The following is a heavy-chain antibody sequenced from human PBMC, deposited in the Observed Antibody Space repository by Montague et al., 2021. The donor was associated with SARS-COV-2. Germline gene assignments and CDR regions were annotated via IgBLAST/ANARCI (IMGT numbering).Heavy chain of an antibody. CDR1: GFTFDDYA. D-gene: IGHD2-21*01. CDR2: INWNSGST. J-gene: IGHJ3*02. Sequence: SLRLSCAASGFTFDDYAMSWVRQVPGKGLECVSSINWNSGSTTYADSVKGRFTISKDSAKNSLYLQMTGLRAGDTALYYCARHLTWVIFDGFDIWGQGTVVTVSS. V-gene: IGHV3-20*04. CDR3: ARHLTWVIFDGFDI.